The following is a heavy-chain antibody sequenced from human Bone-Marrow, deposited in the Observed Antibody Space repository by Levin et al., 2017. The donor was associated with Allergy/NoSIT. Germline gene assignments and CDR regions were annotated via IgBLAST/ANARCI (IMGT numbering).Heavy chain of an antibody. Sequence: LAGGSLRLSCAASGFTFGSFGMHWVRQAPGKGLEWVAFIWYDGTNQYYADSAKGRFTISRDNSKDRLYLQMNSLRAEDTALYFCSRDYGSGMDVWGQGTTVTVSS. V-gene: IGHV3-33*01. CDR1: GFTFGSFG. J-gene: IGHJ6*02. CDR2: IWYDGTNQ. D-gene: IGHD3-10*01. CDR3: SRDYGSGMDV.